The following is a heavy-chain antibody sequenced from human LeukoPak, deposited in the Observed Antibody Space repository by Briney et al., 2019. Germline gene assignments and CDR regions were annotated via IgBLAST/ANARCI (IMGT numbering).Heavy chain of an antibody. V-gene: IGHV1-2*06. CDR3: ARARMSRDGYNWDY. J-gene: IGHJ4*02. CDR2: IYPNSGGT. D-gene: IGHD5-24*01. CDR1: GYTFTGYY. Sequence: GASVKVSCKASGYTFTGYYMHWVRQAPGQGLEWMGRIYPNSGGTNYAQKFQGRVTMTRDTSISTAYMELSRLRSDDTAVYYCARARMSRDGYNWDYWGQGTLVTVSS.